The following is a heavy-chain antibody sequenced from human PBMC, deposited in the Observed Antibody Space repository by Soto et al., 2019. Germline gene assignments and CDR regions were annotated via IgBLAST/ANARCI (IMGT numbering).Heavy chain of an antibody. Sequence: SETLSLTCTVSGGSFNSYYWSWIRQPPGKGLEWIGYINYSGSTNYNPSLKSRVTVSVDTSKNQFSLKLSSVTAADTAVYYCARSYYYFWGGDYYYYMDVWAKGTTVTVSS. CDR3: ARSYYYFWGGDYYYYMDV. J-gene: IGHJ6*03. V-gene: IGHV4-59*08. CDR1: GGSFNSYY. D-gene: IGHD3-3*01. CDR2: INYSGST.